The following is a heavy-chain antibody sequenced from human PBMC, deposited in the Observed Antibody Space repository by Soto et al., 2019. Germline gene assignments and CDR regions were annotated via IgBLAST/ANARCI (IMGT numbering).Heavy chain of an antibody. CDR1: GYSISRGYY. D-gene: IGHD3-10*01. V-gene: IGHV4-38-2*01. Sequence: ETLSLTCVVSGYSISRGYYWGWIRQSPGKGLEWIGSIYHGETYYNPSLKSRVTISADTSKNQFSLKLSSVTAADTAIYYCARGGDTMVRCVIIFYYYGMDVWGQGTTVT. J-gene: IGHJ6*02. CDR3: ARGGDTMVRCVIIFYYYGMDV. CDR2: IYHGET.